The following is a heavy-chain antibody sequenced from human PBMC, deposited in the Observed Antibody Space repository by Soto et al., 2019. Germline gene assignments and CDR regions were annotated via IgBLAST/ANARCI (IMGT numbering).Heavy chain of an antibody. Sequence: EVQLLDSGGGLVQPGGSLGLSCAASGFTFNNYAMNWVRQAPGKGLEWVATISGTGGSTYYVDSVKGRFTISRDNSKNTLYLQMNSLRVEDTAVYYCAKDRLGGNFDYWGQGTQVTVSS. CDR1: GFTFNNYA. CDR2: ISGTGGST. J-gene: IGHJ4*02. V-gene: IGHV3-23*01. CDR3: AKDRLGGNFDY.